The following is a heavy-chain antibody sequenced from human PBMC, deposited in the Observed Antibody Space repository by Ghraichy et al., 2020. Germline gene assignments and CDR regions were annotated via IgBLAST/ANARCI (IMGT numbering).Heavy chain of an antibody. CDR3: ARKGANPIGPYDAFDI. D-gene: IGHD2/OR15-2a*01. CDR1: GGSISSYY. V-gene: IGHV4-59*01. J-gene: IGHJ3*02. Sequence: SETLSLTCTVSGGSISSYYWSWIRQPPGKGLEWIGYIYYSGSINYNPSLKSRVTTSVDTSKNQFSLKLTSVTAADTAVYYCARKGANPIGPYDAFDIWGQGTMVTVSS. CDR2: IYYSGSI.